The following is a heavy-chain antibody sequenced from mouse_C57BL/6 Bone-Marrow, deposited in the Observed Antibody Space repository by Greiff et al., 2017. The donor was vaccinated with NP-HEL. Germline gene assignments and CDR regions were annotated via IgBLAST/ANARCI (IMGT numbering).Heavy chain of an antibody. CDR1: GFTFSNYW. Sequence: EVMLVESGGGLVQPGGSMKLSCVASGFTFSNYWMNWVRQSPEKGLEWVAQIRLKSDNYATHYAESVKGRFTISRDDSKSSVYLQMNNLRAEDTGIYYCTELGRVPAWFAYWGQGTLVTVSA. J-gene: IGHJ3*01. CDR2: IRLKSDNYAT. V-gene: IGHV6-3*01. CDR3: TELGRVPAWFAY. D-gene: IGHD4-1*01.